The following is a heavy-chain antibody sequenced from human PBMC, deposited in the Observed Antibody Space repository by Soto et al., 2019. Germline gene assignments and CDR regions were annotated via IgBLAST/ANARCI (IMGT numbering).Heavy chain of an antibody. CDR3: ARLGSYYYYMDV. D-gene: IGHD2-15*01. J-gene: IGHJ6*03. V-gene: IGHV4-31*03. Sequence: PSETLSLTCTVSGGSISSGGYYWSWIRQHPGKGLEWIGYIYYSGSTYYNPSLKSRVTISVDTSKNQFSLKLSSVTAADTAVYYCARLGSYYYYMDVWGKGTTVTVSS. CDR2: IYYSGST. CDR1: GGSISSGGYY.